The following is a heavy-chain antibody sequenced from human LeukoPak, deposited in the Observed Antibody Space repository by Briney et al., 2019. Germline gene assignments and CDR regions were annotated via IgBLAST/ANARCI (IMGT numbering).Heavy chain of an antibody. CDR2: ISSSSTT. D-gene: IGHD1-14*01. V-gene: IGHV3-48*01. Sequence: PGGSLRLSCAGSGVTFSSYSMHWVRQAPGKGLEWVSSISSSSTTYYADSVKGRFTISRDNAKNSLYLQMNSLRAEDTAVYYCARPTATSFFDYWGQGTLVTVSS. J-gene: IGHJ4*02. CDR3: ARPTATSFFDY. CDR1: GVTFSSYS.